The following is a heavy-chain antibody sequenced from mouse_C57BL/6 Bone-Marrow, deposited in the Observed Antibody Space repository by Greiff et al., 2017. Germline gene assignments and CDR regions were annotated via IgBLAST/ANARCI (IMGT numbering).Heavy chain of an antibody. CDR1: GFTFSSYA. J-gene: IGHJ2*01. CDR3: TRGLYDYEYFDY. Sequence: EVMLVESGEGLVKPGGSLKLSCAASGFTFSSYAMSWVRQTPEKRLEWVAYISSGGDYIYYADTVKGRFTISRDNARNTLYLQMSSLKSEDTAMYYCTRGLYDYEYFDYWGQGTTLTVSS. V-gene: IGHV5-9-1*02. CDR2: ISSGGDYI. D-gene: IGHD2-4*01.